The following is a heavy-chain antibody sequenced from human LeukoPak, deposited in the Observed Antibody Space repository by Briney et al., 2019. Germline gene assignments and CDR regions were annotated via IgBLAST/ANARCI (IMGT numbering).Heavy chain of an antibody. V-gene: IGHV4-30-4*01. CDR3: AREDYYGSGTIPALDI. Sequence: PSETLSLTCTVSGGSISSGDYYWSWIRQPPGKGLEWIGYIYYSGSTYYNPSLKSRVTISVDTSKNQFSLKLSSVTAADTAVYYCAREDYYGSGTIPALDIWGQGTMVTVSS. D-gene: IGHD3-10*01. CDR2: IYYSGST. CDR1: GGSISSGDYY. J-gene: IGHJ3*02.